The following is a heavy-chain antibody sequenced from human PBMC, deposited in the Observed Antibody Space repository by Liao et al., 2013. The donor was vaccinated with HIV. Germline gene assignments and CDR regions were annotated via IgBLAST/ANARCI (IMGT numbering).Heavy chain of an antibody. Sequence: QVQLQESGPGLVKPSETLSLTCTVSGGSISSSSYYWSWIRQPAGKGLEWIGRIYTSGSTYYNPSLKSRVTISVDTSKNQFSLKLSSVTAADTAVFYCARGVMTTVTRGVFDYWGQGTLVTVSS. CDR2: IYTSGST. CDR1: GGSISSSSYY. D-gene: IGHD4-17*01. V-gene: IGHV4-61*02. CDR3: ARGVMTTVTRGVFDY. J-gene: IGHJ4*02.